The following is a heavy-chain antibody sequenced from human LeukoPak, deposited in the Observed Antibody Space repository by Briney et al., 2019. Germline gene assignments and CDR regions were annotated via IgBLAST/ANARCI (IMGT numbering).Heavy chain of an antibody. CDR2: ISSSGSTI. CDR3: AKDGRPDILTGYYND. CDR1: GFTFSDYY. Sequence: GGSLRLSCAASGFTFSDYYMSWIRQAPGKGLEWVSYISSSGSTIYYADSVKGRFTISRDNAKNSLYLQMNSLRAEDTAVYDCAKDGRPDILTGYYNDWGQGTLVTVSS. J-gene: IGHJ4*02. V-gene: IGHV3-11*01. D-gene: IGHD3-9*01.